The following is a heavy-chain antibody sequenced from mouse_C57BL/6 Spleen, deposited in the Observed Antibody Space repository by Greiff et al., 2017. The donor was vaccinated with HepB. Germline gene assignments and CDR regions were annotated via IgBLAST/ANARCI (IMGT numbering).Heavy chain of an antibody. CDR1: GYSITSGYY. CDR2: ISYDGSN. D-gene: IGHD2-5*01. CDR3: ARGRGYYSNVAGFAY. Sequence: EVKVEESGPGLVKPSQSLSLTCSVTGYSITSGYYWNWIRQFPGNKLEWMGYISYDGSNNYNPSLKNRISITRDTSKNQFFLKLNSVTTEDTATYYCARGRGYYSNVAGFAYWGQGTLVTVSA. V-gene: IGHV3-6*01. J-gene: IGHJ3*01.